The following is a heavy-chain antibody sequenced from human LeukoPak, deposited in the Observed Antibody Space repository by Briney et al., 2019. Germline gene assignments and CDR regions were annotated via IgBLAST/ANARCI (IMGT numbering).Heavy chain of an antibody. J-gene: IGHJ4*02. CDR2: IRYDGSNK. Sequence: GGYLRLSCAASGFTFSSYGMHWVRQAPGKGLEWVAFIRYDGSNKYYADSVKGRFTISRDNSKNTLYLQMNSLRAEDTAVYYCAKVGGDYSNRNFDYWGQGTLVTISS. V-gene: IGHV3-30*02. CDR3: AKVGGDYSNRNFDY. D-gene: IGHD4-11*01. CDR1: GFTFSSYG.